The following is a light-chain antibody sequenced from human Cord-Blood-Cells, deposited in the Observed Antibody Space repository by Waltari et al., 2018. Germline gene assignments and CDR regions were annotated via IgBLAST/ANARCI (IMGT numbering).Light chain of an antibody. CDR2: GNW. CDR1: SSNIGAGYD. V-gene: IGLV1-40*01. Sequence: QSVLTQPPSVSGAPGQRVTISCTGSSSNIGAGYDVHWYQQLPGTAPKLLIYGNWNRPSGVPDRFSGSNAGTSASLAITGLQAEDEADYYCQSYDSSLSGSDGFGTGTKVTVL. CDR3: QSYDSSLSGSDG. J-gene: IGLJ1*01.